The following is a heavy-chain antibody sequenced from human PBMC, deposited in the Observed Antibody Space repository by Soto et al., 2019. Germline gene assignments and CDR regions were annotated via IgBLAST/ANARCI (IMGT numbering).Heavy chain of an antibody. V-gene: IGHV4-39*01. CDR3: ARTSLEIVVVPAAMEVLDFNWFDP. D-gene: IGHD2-2*01. CDR1: GGSISSSSYY. Sequence: SETLSLTCTVSGGSISSSSYYWGWIRQPPGKGLEWIGSIYYSGSTYYNPSLKSRVTISVDTSKNQFSLKLSSVTAADTAVYYCARTSLEIVVVPAAMEVLDFNWFDPWGQGTLVTVSS. CDR2: IYYSGST. J-gene: IGHJ5*02.